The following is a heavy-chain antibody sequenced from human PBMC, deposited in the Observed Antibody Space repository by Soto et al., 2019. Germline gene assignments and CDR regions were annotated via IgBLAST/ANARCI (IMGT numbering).Heavy chain of an antibody. Sequence: GSLRIPGSASGFTFSSYWMHWVRQAPGKGLVWVSLINSDGSSTSYADSVKGRFTISRDNDKNTLYLQMNSLRAEDTAVYYCARVPGYSSSWGQGTLVTVYS. D-gene: IGHD6-13*01. CDR1: GFTFSSYW. CDR3: ARVPGYSSS. J-gene: IGHJ4*02. CDR2: INSDGSST. V-gene: IGHV3-74*01.